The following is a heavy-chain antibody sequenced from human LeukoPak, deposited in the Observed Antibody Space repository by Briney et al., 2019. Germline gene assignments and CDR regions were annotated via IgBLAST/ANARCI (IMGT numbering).Heavy chain of an antibody. D-gene: IGHD2-15*01. Sequence: GASVKVSCKASGGTLSSYAISWVRQAPGQGLEWMGRIIPIFGTANYAQKFQGRVTITTDESTSTAYMELSSLRSEDTAVYYCARAGYCSGGSCPYYFDYWGQGTLVTVSS. CDR2: IIPIFGTA. J-gene: IGHJ4*02. CDR1: GGTLSSYA. CDR3: ARAGYCSGGSCPYYFDY. V-gene: IGHV1-69*05.